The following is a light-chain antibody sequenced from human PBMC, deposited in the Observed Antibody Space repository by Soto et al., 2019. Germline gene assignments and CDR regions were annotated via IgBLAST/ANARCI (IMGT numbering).Light chain of an antibody. CDR2: GAS. CDR3: QQSYSTPRT. J-gene: IGKJ1*01. V-gene: IGKV1-39*01. Sequence: DIQMTQSPSSLSASVGDRVTITCRASQSISSYLNWYQQKPGKAPKLLIYGASSLQSGVPSRFSGSGSGTDFTLTISSLQPEDFATYYCQQSYSTPRTFGQGNKLEIK. CDR1: QSISSY.